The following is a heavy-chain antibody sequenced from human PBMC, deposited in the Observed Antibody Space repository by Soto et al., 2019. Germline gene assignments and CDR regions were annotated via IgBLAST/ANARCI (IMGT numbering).Heavy chain of an antibody. CDR1: CGSFRGYY. D-gene: IGHD6-6*01. Sequence: QVQLQQWGAGLLKPSETLSLTCAVYCGSFRGYYWSWIRQPPGKGLEWIGEINHSGSTNYNPSLKSRVTMSVDTSKHQFSLQLSSVTAADTAVYYCARTSKFDCWGQGTLVTVSS. V-gene: IGHV4-34*01. J-gene: IGHJ4*02. CDR3: ARTSKFDC. CDR2: INHSGST.